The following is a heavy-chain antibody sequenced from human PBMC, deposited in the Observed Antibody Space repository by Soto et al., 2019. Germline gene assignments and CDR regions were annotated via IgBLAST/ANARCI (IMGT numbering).Heavy chain of an antibody. CDR1: GYSFTSYW. V-gene: IGHV5-51*01. Sequence: PGESLKVSCKGSGYSFTSYWIGWVRQMPGKGLEWMGIIYPGDSDTRYSPSFQGQVTISADKSISTAYLQWSSLKASDTAMYYCARRRGGSSSSGLDDYYYYYGMDVWGQGTTVTVSS. D-gene: IGHD6-6*01. J-gene: IGHJ6*02. CDR2: IYPGDSDT. CDR3: ARRRGGSSSSGLDDYYYYYGMDV.